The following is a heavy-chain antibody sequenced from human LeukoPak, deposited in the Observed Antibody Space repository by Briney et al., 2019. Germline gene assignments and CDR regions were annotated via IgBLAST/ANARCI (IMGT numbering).Heavy chain of an antibody. Sequence: HGGSLRLSCAASGFTFSSYAMSWVRQAPGKGLEWVSAISGSGGSTYYADSVKGRFTISRDNSKNTLYLQMNSLRAEDTAVYYCAKGTGIAAAGPDLAWDYWGQGTLVTVSS. CDR1: GFTFSSYA. D-gene: IGHD6-13*01. CDR2: ISGSGGST. J-gene: IGHJ4*02. CDR3: AKGTGIAAAGPDLAWDY. V-gene: IGHV3-23*01.